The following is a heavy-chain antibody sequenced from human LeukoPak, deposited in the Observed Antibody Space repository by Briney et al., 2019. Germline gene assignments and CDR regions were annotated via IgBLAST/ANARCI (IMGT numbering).Heavy chain of an antibody. CDR1: GYNFDNYW. Sequence: GESLKISCQGSGYNFDNYWIAWVRQMPGKGLEWMGIIFPGDSNTRYSPSFQGQVTISADKSINTAYLQWSSLKASDTAIYYCAREQQLVLFDYWGQGALVTVSS. CDR2: IFPGDSNT. J-gene: IGHJ4*02. V-gene: IGHV5-51*01. D-gene: IGHD1-1*01. CDR3: AREQQLVLFDY.